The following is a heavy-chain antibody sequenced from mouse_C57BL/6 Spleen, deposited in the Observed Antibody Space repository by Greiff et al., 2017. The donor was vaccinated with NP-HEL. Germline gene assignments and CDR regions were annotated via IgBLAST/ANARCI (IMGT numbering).Heavy chain of an antibody. CDR1: GYTFTSYW. J-gene: IGHJ3*01. V-gene: IGHV1-55*01. CDR3: ARGSSGYSSWFAY. CDR2: IYPGSGST. Sequence: QVQLQQPGAELVKPGASVKMSCKASGYTFTSYWITWVKQRPGQGLEWIGDIYPGSGSTNYNEKFKSKATLTVDTSSSTAYMQLSSLTSEDSAVYSCARGSSGYSSWFAYWGQGTRVTVSA. D-gene: IGHD3-2*02.